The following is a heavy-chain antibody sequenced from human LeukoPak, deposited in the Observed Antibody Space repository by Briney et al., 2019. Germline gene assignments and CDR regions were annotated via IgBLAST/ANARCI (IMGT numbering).Heavy chain of an antibody. CDR2: ISSDGNST. D-gene: IGHD2-8*02. J-gene: IGHJ4*02. CDR1: EFTFSTFW. V-gene: IGHV3-74*01. Sequence: GGSLRLSCAASEFTFSTFWMHWVRQAPGKGLVWVSRISSDGNSTNYADSVKGRFTISRDNAKNTLYLQMNSLRAEDTAVYYCARGRYWASDYWGQGTLVTVSS. CDR3: ARGRYWASDY.